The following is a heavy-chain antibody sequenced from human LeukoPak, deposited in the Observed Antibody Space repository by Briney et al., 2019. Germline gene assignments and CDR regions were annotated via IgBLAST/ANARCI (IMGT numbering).Heavy chain of an antibody. J-gene: IGHJ5*02. CDR3: AKGPYYYASSGYSRCWFDP. V-gene: IGHV3-23*01. CDR1: GFTISSYA. D-gene: IGHD3-22*01. CDR2: ISGSGGRT. Sequence: GGSLRLTCAGSGFTISSYAMGWVRQAPRKGLEWVSGISGSGGRTSHADSVKGRFTIPRDNTKNTLNLQMNSLRAEDTAVYYCAKGPYYYASSGYSRCWFDPWGEGTLVTVSS.